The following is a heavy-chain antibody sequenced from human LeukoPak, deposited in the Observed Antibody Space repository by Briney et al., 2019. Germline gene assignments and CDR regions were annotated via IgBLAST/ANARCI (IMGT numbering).Heavy chain of an antibody. CDR2: IYHSGST. Sequence: SGTLSLTCAVSGGSISSSNWWSWVRQPPGKGLEWIGEIYHSGSTNYNPSLKSRVTISVDKSKNQFSLKLSSVTAADTAVYYCASGSYGSGSYYWSEYWGQGTLVTVSS. V-gene: IGHV4-4*02. CDR3: ASGSYGSGSYYWSEY. D-gene: IGHD3-10*01. CDR1: GGSISSSNW. J-gene: IGHJ4*02.